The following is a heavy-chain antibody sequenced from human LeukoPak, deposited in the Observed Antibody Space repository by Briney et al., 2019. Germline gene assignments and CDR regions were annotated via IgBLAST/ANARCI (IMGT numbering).Heavy chain of an antibody. CDR1: GFTVSNNY. CDR2: IYSGGST. Sequence: GGSLRLSCVVSGFTVSNNYMSWVRQAPRKGLEWVSLIYSGGSTYYADSVKGRFTISRDNSKNTVYLQMNSLRAEDTAMYYCARSVGSSSAYWGQGTLVTVSS. D-gene: IGHD6-6*01. J-gene: IGHJ4*02. V-gene: IGHV3-53*01. CDR3: ARSVGSSSAY.